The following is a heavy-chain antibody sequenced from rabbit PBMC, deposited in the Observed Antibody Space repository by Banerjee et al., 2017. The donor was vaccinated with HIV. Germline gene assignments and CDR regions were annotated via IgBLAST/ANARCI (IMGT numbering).Heavy chain of an antibody. CDR3: ARDEAGDGACALDL. CDR1: GFSLSSGHD. J-gene: IGHJ4*01. Sequence: QSLEEYGGGLVKPGASLTLTCKASGFSLSSGHDMCWVRQAPGKGPEWIACIFGGSSGSTYYASWAKGRFTISKTSSTTVTLQMTSLTAADTATYFCARDEAGDGACALDLWGPGTLVTVS. CDR2: IFGGSSGST. V-gene: IGHV1S40*01. D-gene: IGHD2-1*01.